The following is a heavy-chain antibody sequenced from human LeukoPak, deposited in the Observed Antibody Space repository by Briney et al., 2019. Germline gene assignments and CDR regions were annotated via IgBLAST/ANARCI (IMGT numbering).Heavy chain of an antibody. D-gene: IGHD2-8*02. CDR1: GFTFSNYW. Sequence: GGSLRLSCAASGFTFSNYWMGWVRQAPGKGLEWVANIKQDGSEKRYVDPVKGRFTISRDNAKNSLYLQMNSLRAEDTGVYYCVRAPATNEWRCMDYWGRGTLVTVSS. J-gene: IGHJ4*02. CDR3: VRAPATNEWRCMDY. CDR2: IKQDGSEK. V-gene: IGHV3-7*01.